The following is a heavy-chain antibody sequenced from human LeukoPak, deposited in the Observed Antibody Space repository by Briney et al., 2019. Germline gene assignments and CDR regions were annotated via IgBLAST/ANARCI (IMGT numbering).Heavy chain of an antibody. Sequence: GGSLRLSCAASGFTFSGSAMHWVRQASGKGLEWVGRIRSKANSYATAYAASVKGRFTISRDNSKNTLYLQMNSLRAEDTAVYYCAKADTYYYDSSGYPDYYYYGMDVWGQGTTVTVSS. CDR2: IRSKANSYAT. V-gene: IGHV3-73*01. D-gene: IGHD3-22*01. J-gene: IGHJ6*02. CDR3: AKADTYYYDSSGYPDYYYYGMDV. CDR1: GFTFSGSA.